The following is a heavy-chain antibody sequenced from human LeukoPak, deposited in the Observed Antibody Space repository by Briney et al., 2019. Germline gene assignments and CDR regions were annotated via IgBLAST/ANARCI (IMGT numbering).Heavy chain of an antibody. J-gene: IGHJ4*02. CDR2: IYGDGRT. CDR1: GFTVSDNY. CDR3: ARVWSDCYVTNCYISEY. V-gene: IGHV3-53*01. D-gene: IGHD3-3*01. Sequence: GGSLRPSCVVSGFTVSDNYMIWVRQAPGKGLERVSVIYGDGRTSYPDSVKGRFTISRDDAKNSLFLQMNSLRAEDTAVYYCARVWSDCYVTNCYISEYWGQGTLVTVSS.